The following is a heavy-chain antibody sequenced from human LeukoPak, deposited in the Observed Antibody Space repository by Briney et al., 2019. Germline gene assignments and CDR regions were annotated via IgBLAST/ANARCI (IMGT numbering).Heavy chain of an antibody. Sequence: GGSLRLSCAASGFTFSNYNMNWVRQAPGKGLEWISYITSSISTMYYADSVKGRFTISRDNAKNSLYLQMNTLRAEDTAVYYCVGTTGGVDYWGQGTLVTVSS. CDR3: VGTTGGVDY. J-gene: IGHJ4*02. D-gene: IGHD1-14*01. CDR1: GFTFSNYN. CDR2: ITSSISTM. V-gene: IGHV3-48*04.